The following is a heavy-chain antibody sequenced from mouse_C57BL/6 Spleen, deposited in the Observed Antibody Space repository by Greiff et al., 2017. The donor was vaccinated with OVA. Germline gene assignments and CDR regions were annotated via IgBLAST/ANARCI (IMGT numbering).Heavy chain of an antibody. CDR1: GYTFTDYY. CDR2: INPNNGGT. CDR3: AREVTEDY. Sequence: VQLQQSGPELVKPGASVKISCKASGYTFTDYYMNWVKQSHGKSLEWIGDINPNNGGTSYNQKFKGKATLTVDKSSSTAYMELRSLTSEDSAVYYCAREVTEDYWGQGTTLTVSS. V-gene: IGHV1-26*01. D-gene: IGHD2-2*01. J-gene: IGHJ2*01.